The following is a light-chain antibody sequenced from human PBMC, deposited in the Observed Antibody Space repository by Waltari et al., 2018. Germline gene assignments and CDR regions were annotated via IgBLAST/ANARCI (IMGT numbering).Light chain of an antibody. CDR1: QSVSSN. V-gene: IGKV3-15*01. J-gene: IGKJ2*01. Sequence: EIVMTQSPATLSVSPGERATLSCRASQSVSSNLAWYQQKPGQAPRLLFYGASTRATGIPTRFSGSGSGTEFTLTISSLQSEDFAVYYCMQGSQWPYTFGQGTKLEIK. CDR2: GAS. CDR3: MQGSQWPYT.